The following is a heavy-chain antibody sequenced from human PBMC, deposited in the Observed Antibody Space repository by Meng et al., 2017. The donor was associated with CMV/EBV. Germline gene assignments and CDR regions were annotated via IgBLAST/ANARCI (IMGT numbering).Heavy chain of an antibody. V-gene: IGHV1-69*05. D-gene: IGHD3-3*01. CDR1: GGTFSSYA. CDR2: IIPIFGTA. J-gene: IGHJ4*02. CDR3: ARSIFGVVAYFDY. Sequence: KASGGTFSSYAISWVRQAPGQGLEWMGGIIPIFGTANYAQKFQGRVTITTDESTSTAYMELSSLRSEDTAVHYCARSIFGVVAYFDYWGQGTLVTVSS.